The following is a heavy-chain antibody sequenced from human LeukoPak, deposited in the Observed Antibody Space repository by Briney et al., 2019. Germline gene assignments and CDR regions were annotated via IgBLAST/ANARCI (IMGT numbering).Heavy chain of an antibody. V-gene: IGHV1-2*06. CDR3: ALSGSYYGYYYMDV. CDR1: GYTFTGYY. J-gene: IGHJ6*03. CDR2: INPNSGGT. D-gene: IGHD1-26*01. Sequence: ASVKVSCKASGYTFTGYYMHWVRQAPGQELEWMGRINPNSGGTNYAQKFQGRVTMTRDTSISTAYMELSRLRSDDTAVYYCALSGSYYGYYYMDVWGKGTTVTVSS.